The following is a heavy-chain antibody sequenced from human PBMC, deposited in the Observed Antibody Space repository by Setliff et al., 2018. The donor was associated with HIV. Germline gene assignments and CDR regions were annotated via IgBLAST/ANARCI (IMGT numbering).Heavy chain of an antibody. CDR1: GYSISSGYY. V-gene: IGHV3-23*01. D-gene: IGHD3-10*01. CDR2: VGAVGSPK. J-gene: IGHJ3*02. CDR3: AKVFAFGVDAFDI. Sequence: ETLSLTCTVSGYSISSGYYWGWVRQAPGKGLEWVSTVGAVGSPKFYAESVKGRFTIAKDNSKDTLYLQMSSLRDEGTAVYYCAKVFAFGVDAFDIWGQGTVVTVSS.